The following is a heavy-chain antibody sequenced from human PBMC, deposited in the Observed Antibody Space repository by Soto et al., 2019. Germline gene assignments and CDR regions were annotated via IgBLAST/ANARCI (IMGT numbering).Heavy chain of an antibody. J-gene: IGHJ6*02. CDR2: ISSSSSTI. CDR1: GFTFSSYS. CDR3: ARHYDYVWGSGLMDL. D-gene: IGHD3-16*01. Sequence: EVQLVESGGGLVQPGGSLRLSCAASGFTFSSYSMNWVRQAPGKGLEWVSYISSSSSTIYYADSVKGRFTISRDNAKNSLFLQMNSLRDEDTAVYYCARHYDYVWGSGLMDLWGQGTTVTVSS. V-gene: IGHV3-48*02.